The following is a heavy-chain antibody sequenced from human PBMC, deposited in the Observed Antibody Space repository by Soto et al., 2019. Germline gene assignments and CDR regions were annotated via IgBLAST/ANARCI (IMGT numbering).Heavy chain of an antibody. V-gene: IGHV3-72*01. J-gene: IGHJ4*02. CDR2: NRKKANGYTT. CDR1: GFTFSDHY. CDR3: ARSGSSTSCYDY. Sequence: EVHLVESGGGLVQPGGSLRLSCAASGFTFSDHYIDWVRQVPGKGLEWVGRNRKKANGYTTDYAASVKGRFTISRDDSKNSLYLQMDSLKTEDTAVYYCARSGSSTSCYDYWGQGTLVTVSS. D-gene: IGHD2-2*01.